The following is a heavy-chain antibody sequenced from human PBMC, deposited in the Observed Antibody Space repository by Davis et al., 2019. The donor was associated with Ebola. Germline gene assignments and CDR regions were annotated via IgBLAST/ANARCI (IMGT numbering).Heavy chain of an antibody. D-gene: IGHD3-3*01. CDR3: AKGSVTIFGVAPDYYGMDV. V-gene: IGHV3-30*18. Sequence: GESLKISCAASGFTFSRSVMHWVRQAPGMGLEWLTRISHEGSEKHYADSVKGRFTISRDNSKNTLYLQMNSLRAEDTAVYYCAKGSVTIFGVAPDYYGMDVWGKGTTVTVSS. CDR2: ISHEGSEK. J-gene: IGHJ6*04. CDR1: GFTFSRSV.